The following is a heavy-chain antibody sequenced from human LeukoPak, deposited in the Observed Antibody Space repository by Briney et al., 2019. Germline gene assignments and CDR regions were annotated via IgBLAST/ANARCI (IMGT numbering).Heavy chain of an antibody. CDR3: ARDRYYDYVWGSYRKNYFDC. CDR1: GGSISSYY. D-gene: IGHD3-16*02. Sequence: SETLSLTCTVSGGSISSYYWSWIRQPPGKGLEWIGYIYYSGSTNYNPSLKSRVTISVDTSKNQFSLKLSSVTAADTAVYYCARDRYYDYVWGSYRKNYFDCWGQGTLVTVSS. CDR2: IYYSGST. V-gene: IGHV4-59*12. J-gene: IGHJ4*02.